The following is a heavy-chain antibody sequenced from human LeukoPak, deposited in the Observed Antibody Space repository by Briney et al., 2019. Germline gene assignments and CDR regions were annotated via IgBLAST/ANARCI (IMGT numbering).Heavy chain of an antibody. V-gene: IGHV3-43*01. CDR2: ISWDGDST. CDR3: AKDVHTVVVPAATQIDF. CDR1: GFTFDDYA. D-gene: IGHD2-2*01. Sequence: PGGSLRLSCEASGFTFDDYAMHWVRQPPGKGLEWVSRISWDGDSTYYADSVKGRFTISRDNSKNSLYLQMTSLRTEDTAFYYCAKDVHTVVVPAATQIDFRGQGTLVTVSS. J-gene: IGHJ4*02.